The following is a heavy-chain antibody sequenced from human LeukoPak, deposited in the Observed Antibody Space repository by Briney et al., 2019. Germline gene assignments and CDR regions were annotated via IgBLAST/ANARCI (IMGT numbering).Heavy chain of an antibody. CDR3: ARDQGGSGDDY. CDR2: IIPIFGTA. CDR1: GYTFTSYG. D-gene: IGHD3-10*01. J-gene: IGHJ4*02. V-gene: IGHV1-69*13. Sequence: SVKVSCKASGYTFTSYGISWVRQAPGQGLEWMGGIIPIFGTANYAQKFQGRVTITADESTSTAYMELSSLRSEDTAVYYCARDQGGSGDDYWGQGTLVTVSS.